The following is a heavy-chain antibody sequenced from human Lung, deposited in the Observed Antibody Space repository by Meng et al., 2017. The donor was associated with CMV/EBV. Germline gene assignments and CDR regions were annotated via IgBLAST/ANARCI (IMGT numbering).Heavy chain of an antibody. Sequence: GGSLGLXCAASGFTFSSYAMHWVRQAPGKGLEWVAVISYDGSNKYYADSVKGRFTISRDNSKNTLYLQMNSLRAEDTAVYYCARPGSYGGTPYYFDYWGQGTLVTVSS. CDR3: ARPGSYGGTPYYFDY. D-gene: IGHD4-23*01. CDR2: ISYDGSNK. J-gene: IGHJ4*02. CDR1: GFTFSSYA. V-gene: IGHV3-30-3*01.